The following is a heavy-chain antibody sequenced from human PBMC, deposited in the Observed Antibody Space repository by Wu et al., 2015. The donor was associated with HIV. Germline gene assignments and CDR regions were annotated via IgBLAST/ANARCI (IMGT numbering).Heavy chain of an antibody. D-gene: IGHD5-18*01. V-gene: IGHV1-2*02. CDR1: GYTFTGYY. Sequence: QVQLVQSGAEVKKPGSSVKVSCKASGYTFTGYYMHWVRQAPGQGLEWMGWINPNSGGTNYAQKFQGRVTMTRDTSISTAYMELSRLRSDDTAVYYCARDLRGYSYGSDAFDIWGQGTMVTVSS. CDR3: ARDLRGYSYGSDAFDI. CDR2: INPNSGGT. J-gene: IGHJ3*02.